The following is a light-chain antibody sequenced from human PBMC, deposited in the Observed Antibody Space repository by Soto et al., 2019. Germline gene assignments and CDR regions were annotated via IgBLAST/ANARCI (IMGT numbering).Light chain of an antibody. V-gene: IGKV3-20*01. CDR1: QSVSSSY. Sequence: EIVLTQSPGTLSLSPGERATLPCRASQSVSSSYLAWYQQKPGQAPRLLIYGASSRATGIPDRFSGSGSGTDFTLTISRLEPEDFAVYYCQQYGSSPPYTFGQGTKLELK. CDR2: GAS. J-gene: IGKJ2*01. CDR3: QQYGSSPPYT.